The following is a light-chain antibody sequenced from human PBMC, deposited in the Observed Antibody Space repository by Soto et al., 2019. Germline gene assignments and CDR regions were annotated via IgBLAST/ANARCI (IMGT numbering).Light chain of an antibody. V-gene: IGKV3-11*01. CDR1: QSVSSY. CDR2: DAS. CDR3: QQRSNWPLT. Sequence: EIVLTQSPVTLSLSPGERATLSCRVSQSVSSYLAWYQQKPGQAPRLLIYDASNRATGIPARVSGSGSGTDFTLTISSLEPEDFAVYYCQQRSNWPLTFGGGTKVEIK. J-gene: IGKJ4*01.